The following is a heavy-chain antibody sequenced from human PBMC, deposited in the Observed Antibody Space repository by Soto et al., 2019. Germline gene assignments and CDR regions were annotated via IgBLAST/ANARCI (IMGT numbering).Heavy chain of an antibody. V-gene: IGHV4-34*01. Sequence: SETLSLTCXVYGGSFSGYYWSWIRQPPGKGLEWIGEINHSGSTNYNPSLKSRVTISVDTSKNQFSLKLSSVTAADTAVYYCARGGVKVFATIFGRRSYYGMDVWGQGTTVTVSS. CDR1: GGSFSGYY. CDR2: INHSGST. CDR3: ARGGVKVFATIFGRRSYYGMDV. J-gene: IGHJ6*02. D-gene: IGHD3-3*01.